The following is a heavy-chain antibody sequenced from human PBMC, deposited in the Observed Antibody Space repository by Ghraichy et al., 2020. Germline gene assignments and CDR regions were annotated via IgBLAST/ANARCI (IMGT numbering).Heavy chain of an antibody. CDR1: GGSISSSSYC. V-gene: IGHV4-39*01. J-gene: IGHJ5*02. Sequence: SETLSLTCTVSGGSISSSSYCWGWIRQPPGKGLEWIGSFYYTGSTYYNPSLKSRVTISVDTSKNQFSLRLSSVTAADTAVYYCARCMVRGVIPRPDWFDPWGQGTLVTVSS. CDR2: FYYTGST. D-gene: IGHD3-10*01. CDR3: ARCMVRGVIPRPDWFDP.